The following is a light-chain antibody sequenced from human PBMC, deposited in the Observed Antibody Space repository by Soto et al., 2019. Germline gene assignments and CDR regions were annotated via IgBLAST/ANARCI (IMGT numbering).Light chain of an antibody. CDR3: AEWDDSLNVHV. CDR2: SSN. CDR1: SSNIGSYS. Sequence: QAVVTQPHSVSGTPGQRVTISCSGSSSNIGSYSVHWFQQVPGTAPKPRIDSSNQRPAGVPERFSGSKSGTSASLAISGLLSEHEPVYYCAEWDDSLNVHVFGAGTKLTVL. J-gene: IGLJ1*01. V-gene: IGLV1-44*01.